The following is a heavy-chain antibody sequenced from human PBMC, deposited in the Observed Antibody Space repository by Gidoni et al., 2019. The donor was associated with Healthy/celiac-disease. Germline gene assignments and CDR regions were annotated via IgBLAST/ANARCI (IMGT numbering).Heavy chain of an antibody. V-gene: IGHV3-49*04. CDR3: TSGYGDVRLDY. CDR2: IRSKAYGGTT. D-gene: IGHD4-17*01. CDR1: GFTFGDYA. J-gene: IGHJ4*02. Sequence: EVQLVESGGGLVQPGRSLRLSCTASGFTFGDYAMSWVHQAPGKGLEWVGFIRSKAYGGTTEYAASVKGRFTISRDDSKSIAYLQMNSLKTEDTAVYYCTSGYGDVRLDYWGQGTLVTVSS.